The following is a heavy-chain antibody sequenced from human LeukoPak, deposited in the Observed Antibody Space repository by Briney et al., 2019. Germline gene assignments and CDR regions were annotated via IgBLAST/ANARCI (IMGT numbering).Heavy chain of an antibody. V-gene: IGHV3-21*04. CDR3: AKVAVRGVIINYFDY. CDR2: ISSSSSYI. J-gene: IGHJ4*02. Sequence: GGSLRLSCAASGFTFSSYSMNWVRQAPGKGLEWVSSISSSSSYIYYADSVKGRFTISRENAKNSLYLQRNSLRAEDTAVYYCAKVAVRGVIINYFDYWGQGTLVTVSS. CDR1: GFTFSSYS. D-gene: IGHD3-10*01.